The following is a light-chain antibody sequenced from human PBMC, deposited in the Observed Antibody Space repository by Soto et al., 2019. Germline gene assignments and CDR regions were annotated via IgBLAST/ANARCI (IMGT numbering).Light chain of an antibody. CDR3: HQYGSAPIS. Sequence: EIGLCQSPSHLSLSPAGRGPLSCGASKSDYNNRLARYQQKPGLAPRLLIYDASTRATGIPVEFSGSGSGTDFTLSIARLEPDDFAVYYCHQYGSAPISFAGTTKV. CDR2: DAS. CDR1: KSDYNNR. V-gene: IGKV3D-20*01. J-gene: IGKJ4*01.